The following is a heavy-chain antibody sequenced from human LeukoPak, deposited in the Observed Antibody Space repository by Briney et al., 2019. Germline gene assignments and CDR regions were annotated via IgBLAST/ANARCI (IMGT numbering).Heavy chain of an antibody. J-gene: IGHJ4*02. CDR3: STYRWQYDSSGYDY. CDR1: GFTLCKAW. CDR2: IKSNADGGTT. Sequence: GGSLRLSRAASGFTLCKAWMSWVGPATGKGLEWLGRIKSNADGGTTHYAAPVQGRITISRDDSQNTLYLQLDSLKAEDTPVYYCSTYRWQYDSSGYDYWGQGTLVAVSS. V-gene: IGHV3-15*01. D-gene: IGHD3-22*01.